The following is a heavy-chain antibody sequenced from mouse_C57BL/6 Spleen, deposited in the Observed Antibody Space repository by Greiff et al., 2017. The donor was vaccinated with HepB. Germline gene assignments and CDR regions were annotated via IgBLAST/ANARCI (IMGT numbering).Heavy chain of an antibody. D-gene: IGHD4-1*01. CDR1: GYTFTSYW. J-gene: IGHJ3*01. CDR3: AREELGRGAY. Sequence: QVQLKQPGAELVKPGASVKLSCKASGYTFTSYWMQWVKQRPGQGLEWIGEIDPSDSYTNYNQKFKGKATLTVDTSSSTAYMQLSSLTSEDSAVYYCAREELGRGAYWGQGTLVTVSA. CDR2: IDPSDSYT. V-gene: IGHV1-50*01.